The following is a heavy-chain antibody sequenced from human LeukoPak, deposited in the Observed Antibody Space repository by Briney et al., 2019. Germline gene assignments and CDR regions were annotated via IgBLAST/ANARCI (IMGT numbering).Heavy chain of an antibody. V-gene: IGHV3-23*01. CDR3: ARSLGKWSLDY. Sequence: GGSLRVSCAASGYTFSNYAMGWVRQAPGKGLEGVAGISGSGASTYYADSVKGRFTISRDNSKNTLYLQMNSLRSEHTAVYYCARSLGKWSLDYWGQGTLVTVSS. CDR2: ISGSGAST. CDR1: GYTFSNYA. J-gene: IGHJ4*02. D-gene: IGHD2-15*01.